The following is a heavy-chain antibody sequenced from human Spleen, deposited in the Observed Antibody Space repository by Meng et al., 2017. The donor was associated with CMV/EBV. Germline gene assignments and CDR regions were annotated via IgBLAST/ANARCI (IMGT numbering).Heavy chain of an antibody. Sequence: ASVKVSCKASGYTFTAYYIYWVRQAPGQGLEWMGWMNPNSGNTGYAQKFQGRVTMTRNTSISTAYMELSSLRSEDTAVYYCARELQLKYYYYYGMDVWGQGTTVTVSS. CDR1: GYTFTAYY. V-gene: IGHV1-8*02. CDR3: ARELQLKYYYYYGMDV. CDR2: MNPNSGNT. D-gene: IGHD4-11*01. J-gene: IGHJ6*02.